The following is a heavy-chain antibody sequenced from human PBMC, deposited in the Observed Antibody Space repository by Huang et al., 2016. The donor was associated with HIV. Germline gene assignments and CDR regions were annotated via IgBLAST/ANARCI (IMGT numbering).Heavy chain of an antibody. J-gene: IGHJ5*02. CDR1: GGSVSSGRYY. V-gene: IGHV4-61*03. CDR2: IYYTGRT. CDR3: AAGLYQLWFDP. D-gene: IGHD2-2*01. Sequence: QVHLQESGPGLVKPSETLSLTCTVSGGSVSSGRYYWSWIRQPPGKGLEWIGLIYYTGRTSYNPALKSRVTISIDTSTHRFSLNLTSVTAADTARYYCAAGLYQLWFDPWGQGTLVTVSS.